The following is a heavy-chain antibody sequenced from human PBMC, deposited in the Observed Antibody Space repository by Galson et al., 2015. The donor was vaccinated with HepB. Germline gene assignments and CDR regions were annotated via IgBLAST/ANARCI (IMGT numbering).Heavy chain of an antibody. V-gene: IGHV4-59*01. D-gene: IGHD2-2*01. CDR1: GGSISNYY. CDR2: INYSGST. Sequence: SETLSLTCTVSGGSISNYYWSWIRQPPGKGLEWIGYINYSGSTNYSPSLKSRVSLSVDTSKNQFSLKLSFVTAADTAVYYCARLCSSSNCYLYAFDIWGQGTMVTVSS. CDR3: ARLCSSSNCYLYAFDI. J-gene: IGHJ3*02.